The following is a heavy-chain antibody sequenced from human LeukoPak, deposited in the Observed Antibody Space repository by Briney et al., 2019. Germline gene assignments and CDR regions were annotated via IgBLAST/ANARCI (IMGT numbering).Heavy chain of an antibody. CDR2: IHNSGNT. Sequence: SEPVSLTCTVSGGSVTGYYWNWTRQSPGKGLEWIGYIHNSGNTRSNPSLQSRVTLSVDTSRNHFSLKLSSVTAADTAMYYCARDPPEDRWNPLDSWGQGTLVTVSS. D-gene: IGHD1-1*01. J-gene: IGHJ4*02. CDR1: GGSVTGYY. CDR3: ARDPPEDRWNPLDS. V-gene: IGHV4-59*02.